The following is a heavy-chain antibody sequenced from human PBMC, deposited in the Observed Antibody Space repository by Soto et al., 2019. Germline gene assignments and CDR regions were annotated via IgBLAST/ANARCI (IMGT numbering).Heavy chain of an antibody. V-gene: IGHV3-33*01. CDR2: VWFDGSIQ. CDR1: GFTFSDYG. J-gene: IGHJ4*02. Sequence: PGGSLRLSCVASGFTFSDYGIHWVRQAPDKGLEWVAVVWFDGSIQYYGDSVKGRFTISRDNSNNTVDLQMNNLRAEDTAVYYCARVDFGGNSYYFDYWSQGTPVTVSS. D-gene: IGHD1-7*01. CDR3: ARVDFGGNSYYFDY.